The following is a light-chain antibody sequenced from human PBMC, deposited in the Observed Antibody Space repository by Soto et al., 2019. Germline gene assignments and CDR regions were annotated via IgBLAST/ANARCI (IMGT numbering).Light chain of an antibody. CDR2: GSA. J-gene: IGKJ1*01. V-gene: IGKV3-15*01. CDR3: KQYHSWPA. CDR1: QSVFSS. Sequence: ERVMTQSLATLSVAPGEIATLSCSASQSVFSSLAWYQQRPGQAPRLLIYGSATRPTGIPARFSGSGSGKQFTLTISSLQSEDPAVYYCKQYHSWPAFGQGTTVAIK.